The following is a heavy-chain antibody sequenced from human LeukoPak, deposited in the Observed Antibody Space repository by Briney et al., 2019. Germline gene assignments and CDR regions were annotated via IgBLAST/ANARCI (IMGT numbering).Heavy chain of an antibody. V-gene: IGHV2-5*01. CDR2: IYWNDDK. CDR1: GFSLSASGVG. CDR3: AQLISSLKYFQH. Sequence: SGPTLVNPTQTLTLTCTFSGFSLSASGVGVGWIRQPPGEALDWLALIYWNDDKRYSPSLKSRLTITKDTSKNQVVLTMTNMDPVDTATSYSAQLISSLKYFQHWGQGTLVTVSS. J-gene: IGHJ1*01.